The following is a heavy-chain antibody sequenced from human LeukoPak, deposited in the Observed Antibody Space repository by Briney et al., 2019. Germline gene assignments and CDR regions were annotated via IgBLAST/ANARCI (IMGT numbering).Heavy chain of an antibody. CDR2: INHSGST. Sequence: SETLSLTCAVYGGSFSGYYWSWIRQPPGKGLEWIGEINHSGSTNYNPSLKSRVTISVDTSKNQFSLKLSSVTAADTAVYYCAQRVVADYFDYWGQGTLVTVSS. D-gene: IGHD2-15*01. CDR1: GGSFSGYY. CDR3: AQRVVADYFDY. V-gene: IGHV4-34*01. J-gene: IGHJ4*02.